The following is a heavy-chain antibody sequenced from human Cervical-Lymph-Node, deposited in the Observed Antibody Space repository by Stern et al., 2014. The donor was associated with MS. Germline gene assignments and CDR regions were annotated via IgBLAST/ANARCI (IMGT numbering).Heavy chain of an antibody. D-gene: IGHD5-12*01. J-gene: IGHJ4*02. Sequence: QLQLQESGPGLVKPSETLSLTCSVSGGSISRSTYYWGWIRQPPGKGLEWIGSIYYSGTTYYNPSLKSRVTIDTSTNKFSLRLTLGTAADTAVYYCARHDGWLPHYWSQGTLVTVSS. CDR2: IYYSGTT. V-gene: IGHV4-39*01. CDR3: ARHDGWLPHY. CDR1: GGSISRSTYY.